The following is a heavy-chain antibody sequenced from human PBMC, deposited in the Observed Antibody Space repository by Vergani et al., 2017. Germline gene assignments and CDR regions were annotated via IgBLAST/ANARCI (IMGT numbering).Heavy chain of an antibody. CDR1: GYTFTSYG. V-gene: IGHV1-18*01. D-gene: IGHD2-2*01. J-gene: IGHJ5*02. Sequence: QVQLVQSGAEVKKPGASVKVSCKTSGYTFTSYGISWVRRAPGQGLEWMGWISPYNGNTNYAQKLQGRVTMTTDTSTSTAYMELRSLRSNDTAVYYCARDRSDCSSTSCYTPAISWGQGTLVIVSS. CDR2: ISPYNGNT. CDR3: ARDRSDCSSTSCYTPAIS.